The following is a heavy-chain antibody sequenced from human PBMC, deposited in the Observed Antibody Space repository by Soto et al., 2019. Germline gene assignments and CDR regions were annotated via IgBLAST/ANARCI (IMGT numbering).Heavy chain of an antibody. V-gene: IGHV3-9*01. CDR2: ISWNSGSI. J-gene: IGHJ3*02. Sequence: GGSLRLSCAASGFTFDDYAMHWVRQAPGKGLEWVSGISWNSGSIGYADSVKGRFAISRDNAKNSLYLQMNSLRAEDTVLYYCAKATYYDFWRAFDIWGQGTMVTVSS. D-gene: IGHD3-3*01. CDR3: AKATYYDFWRAFDI. CDR1: GFTFDDYA.